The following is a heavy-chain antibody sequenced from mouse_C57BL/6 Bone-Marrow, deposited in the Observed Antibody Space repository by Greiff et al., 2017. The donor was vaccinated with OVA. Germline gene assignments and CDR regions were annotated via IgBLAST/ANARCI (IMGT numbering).Heavy chain of an antibody. Sequence: VQLQQPGAELVKPGASVKMSCKASGYTFTSYWITWVQQRPGQGLEWIGVIYPGSGSTNYNEKFKSKATLTVDTSSSTAYMQLSSLTSEDSAVYYSEIMYYYCSSYEDFYYWGQGTTLTVSS. CDR1: GYTFTSYW. CDR2: IYPGSGST. CDR3: EIMYYYCSSYEDFYY. D-gene: IGHD1-1*01. J-gene: IGHJ2*01. V-gene: IGHV1-55*01.